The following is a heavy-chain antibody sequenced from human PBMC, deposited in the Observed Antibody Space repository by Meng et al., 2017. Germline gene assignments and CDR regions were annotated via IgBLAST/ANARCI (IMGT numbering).Heavy chain of an antibody. V-gene: IGHV1-2*06. Sequence: QGKLVQSGAEVKKPGDSVKVSCKPSGYNFPDYYIHWVRQAPGQGLEWMGRIDPKNGDTHYAQKFQGRVTMTGDTSISTAYMDLSGLRSDDTAVYYCARDEDISAAGKLFGDYWGQGTLVTVSS. CDR3: ARDEDISAAGKLFGDY. CDR1: GYNFPDYY. CDR2: IDPKNGDT. J-gene: IGHJ4*02. D-gene: IGHD6-13*01.